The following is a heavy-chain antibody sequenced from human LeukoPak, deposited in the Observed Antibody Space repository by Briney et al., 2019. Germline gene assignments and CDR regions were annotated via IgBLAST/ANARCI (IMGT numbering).Heavy chain of an antibody. CDR3: TRDRRRAMFRGVEGVDY. D-gene: IGHD3-10*01. V-gene: IGHV3-11*06. CDR1: GFTFSDYY. CDR2: ISSSSSVT. Sequence: GGSLRLSCAASGFTFSDYYMSWIRQAPGKGLEWVSYISSSSSVTNYADSVKGRFTISRDNAKNSLFLQMNSLRAEDTAVYYCTRDRRRAMFRGVEGVDYWGQGTLVTVFS. J-gene: IGHJ4*02.